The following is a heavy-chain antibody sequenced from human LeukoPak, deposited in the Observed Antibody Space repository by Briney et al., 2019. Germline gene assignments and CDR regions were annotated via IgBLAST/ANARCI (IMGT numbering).Heavy chain of an antibody. Sequence: PGGSLRLSCAASGFTFSSYALSWVRQAPGKGLEWVSAISGSGGSTYYADSVKGRFTISRDNSKNTLYLQMNSLRAEDTAVYYCAKEPYDSSGYYWGYYFDYRGQGTLVTVSS. J-gene: IGHJ4*02. CDR2: ISGSGGST. D-gene: IGHD3-22*01. CDR1: GFTFSSYA. V-gene: IGHV3-23*01. CDR3: AKEPYDSSGYYWGYYFDY.